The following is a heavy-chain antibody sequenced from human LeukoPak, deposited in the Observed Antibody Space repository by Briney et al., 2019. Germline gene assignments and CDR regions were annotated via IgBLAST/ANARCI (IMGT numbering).Heavy chain of an antibody. V-gene: IGHV3-53*01. CDR2: IYSGGDT. CDR3: AKARYYYDFWG. J-gene: IGHJ4*02. D-gene: IGHD3-3*01. CDR1: GFTVSSNY. Sequence: GGSLRLSCAASGFTVSSNYMSWIRQAPGKGLEWVSVIYSGGDTYYADSVKGRFTISRDKSKNTLFLQMNSLRAEDTAVYYCAKARYYYDFWGWGQGTLVTVSS.